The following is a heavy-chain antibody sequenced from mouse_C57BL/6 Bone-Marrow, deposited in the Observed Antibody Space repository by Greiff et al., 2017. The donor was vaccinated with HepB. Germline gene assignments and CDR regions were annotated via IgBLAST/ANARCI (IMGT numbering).Heavy chain of an antibody. CDR1: GFNIKDYY. D-gene: IGHD2-12*01. CDR3: ARWENLRPYYYAMDY. CDR2: IDPEDGET. V-gene: IGHV14-2*01. Sequence: EVKLVESGAELVKPGASVKLSCTASGFNIKDYYMHWVKQRTEQGLEWIGRIDPEDGETKYAPKFQGKATITADTSSNTAYLQLSSLTSEDTAVYYCARWENLRPYYYAMDYWGQGTSVTVSS. J-gene: IGHJ4*01.